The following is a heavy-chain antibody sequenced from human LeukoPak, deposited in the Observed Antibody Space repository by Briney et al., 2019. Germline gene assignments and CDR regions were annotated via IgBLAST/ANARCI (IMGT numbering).Heavy chain of an antibody. D-gene: IGHD3-22*01. CDR3: ARSDYYDSSGNYYFDY. J-gene: IGHJ4*02. CDR1: GFTVSSNY. Sequence: GGSLRLSCAASGFTVSSNYMSWVRQAPGKGLEWVANIKQGGIEKNYVDSVKGRFTISRDNAKNSLYLQMNSLRDEDTAVYYCARSDYYDSSGNYYFDYWGQGTLVTVSS. V-gene: IGHV3-7*01. CDR2: IKQGGIEK.